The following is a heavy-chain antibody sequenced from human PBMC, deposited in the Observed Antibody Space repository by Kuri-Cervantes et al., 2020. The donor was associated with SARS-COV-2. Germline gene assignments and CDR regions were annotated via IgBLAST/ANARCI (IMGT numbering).Heavy chain of an antibody. CDR1: GVSVGSSRYY. CDR2: IYYSGST. CDR3: ATSYYYDSSGYYEWFDP. J-gene: IGHJ5*02. V-gene: IGHV4-39*01. Sequence: SETLSLTCTVSGVSVGSSRYYWGWIRQPPGKGLEWLGTIYYSGSTYYNPSLKSRVTISVDTSWNQFSLKLSSVTASDTAVYYCATSYYYDSSGYYEWFDPWGQGVLVTVSS. D-gene: IGHD3-22*01.